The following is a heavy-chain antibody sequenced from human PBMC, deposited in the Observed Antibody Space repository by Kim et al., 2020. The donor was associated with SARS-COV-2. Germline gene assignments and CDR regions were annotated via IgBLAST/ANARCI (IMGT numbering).Heavy chain of an antibody. CDR3: AKDDHHYGPGSYLGY. CDR1: GFTFSSYA. J-gene: IGHJ4*02. Sequence: GGSLRLSCAASGFTFSSYAMSWVRQAPGKGLEWVSVIYSGGSSTYYADSAKGRFTISRDNSKNTLYLQMNSLRAEDTAVYYCAKDDHHYGPGSYLGYWCQGAMVSVPS. V-gene: IGHV3-23*03. D-gene: IGHD3-10*01. CDR2: IYSGGSST.